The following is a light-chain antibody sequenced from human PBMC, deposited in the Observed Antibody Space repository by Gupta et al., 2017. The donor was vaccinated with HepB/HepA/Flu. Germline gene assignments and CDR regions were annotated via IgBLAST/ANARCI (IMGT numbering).Light chain of an antibody. CDR1: SSVVGTYNY. CDR2: EVS. V-gene: IGLV2-8*01. J-gene: IGLJ3*02. Sequence: QSALTQPPSASGSPGQSVTISCPGTSSVVGTYNYVSWYQQHPGKAPKLMIYEVSKRPSGGPERCSGSKSGNTASLTGSGRQAEDEADYYCSSYAGSNNWVFGGGTKLTVL. CDR3: SSYAGSNNWV.